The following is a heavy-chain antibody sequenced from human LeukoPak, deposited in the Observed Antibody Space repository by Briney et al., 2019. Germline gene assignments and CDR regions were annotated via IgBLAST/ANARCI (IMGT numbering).Heavy chain of an antibody. Sequence: GGSLRLSCAPSGFTFSGYAMNWVRQAPGKGLEWVSAISGSGGSTYYADSVKGRFTISRDNSKNTLYLQMNSLRAEDTAVYYCAKVADYGDXFDXWGQGXLVTV. D-gene: IGHD4-17*01. CDR2: ISGSGGST. V-gene: IGHV3-23*01. CDR3: AKVADYGDXFDX. CDR1: GFTFSGYA. J-gene: IGHJ4*02.